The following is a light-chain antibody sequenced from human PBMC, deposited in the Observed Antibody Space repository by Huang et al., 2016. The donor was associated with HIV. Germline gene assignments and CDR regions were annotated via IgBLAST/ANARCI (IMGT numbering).Light chain of an antibody. J-gene: IGKJ3*01. CDR1: QKINTY. V-gene: IGKV1-39*01. CDR3: QQSFSTLFT. CDR2: AAS. Sequence: DIQMTQSPSSLSASIGDGVTITCRASQKINTYLNWYQQRPGKAPKLLIYAASTLESGVPSRFSGSGSGTFFTLTITSLQPEDFATYYCQQSFSTLFTFGPGTKVDV.